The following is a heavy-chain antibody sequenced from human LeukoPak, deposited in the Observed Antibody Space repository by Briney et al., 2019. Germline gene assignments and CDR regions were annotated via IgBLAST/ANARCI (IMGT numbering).Heavy chain of an antibody. D-gene: IGHD6-13*01. CDR3: ARVPQGSSWPYYFDY. J-gene: IGHJ4*02. V-gene: IGHV1-69*08. CDR2: IVPILGTA. Sequence: PGGSLRLSCAASGLTFSNAWMSWVRQAPGQGLEWVGRIVPILGTANYAQNFQGRVTITADRSTTTAYMELSSLRSEDTAVYYCARVPQGSSWPYYFDYWGQGTLVTVSS. CDR1: GLTFSNAW.